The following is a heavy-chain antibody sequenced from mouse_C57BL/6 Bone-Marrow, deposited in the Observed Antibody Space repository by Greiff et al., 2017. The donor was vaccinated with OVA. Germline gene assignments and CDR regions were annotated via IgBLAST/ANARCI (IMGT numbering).Heavy chain of an antibody. CDR3: ARAPPDY. J-gene: IGHJ2*01. CDR2: ISDGGSYT. Sequence: DVMLVESGGGLVKPGGSLKLSCAASGFTFSSYAMSWVRQTPEKRLEWVATISDGGSYTYYPDNVKGRFTISRDNAKNNLYLQMSHLKSEDTAMYYCARAPPDYWGQGTTLTVSS. CDR1: GFTFSSYA. V-gene: IGHV5-4*03.